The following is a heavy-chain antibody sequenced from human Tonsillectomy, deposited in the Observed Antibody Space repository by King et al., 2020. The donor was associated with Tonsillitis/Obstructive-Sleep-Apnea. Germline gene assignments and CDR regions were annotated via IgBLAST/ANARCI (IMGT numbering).Heavy chain of an antibody. CDR2: IIPIFGTA. CDR3: ARSVATIDYYYHYMDV. CDR1: GGTFSSYD. Sequence: QLVQSGAEVKKPGSSVKLSCKASGGTFSSYDISWVRQAPGQGLEWMGGIIPIFGTANYAQKFQGRVTITADESTSTAYMELSSLRSEDTAVYYCARSVATIDYYYHYMDVWGKGTTVTVSS. D-gene: IGHD5-12*01. V-gene: IGHV1-69*12. J-gene: IGHJ6*03.